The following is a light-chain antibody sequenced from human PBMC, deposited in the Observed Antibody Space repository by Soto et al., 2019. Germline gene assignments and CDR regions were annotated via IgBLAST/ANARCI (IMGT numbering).Light chain of an antibody. CDR1: SSDVGGYNY. Sequence: QSALTQPPSASGSPGQSVTISCTGTSSDVGGYNYVSWYQQHPGKAPKLMIYEVSKRPSGVPDRFSGSTSGNTASLTVSGLQAEHVTDCYFSSYAGSNNVGVGGGTKVTVL. V-gene: IGLV2-8*01. J-gene: IGLJ2*01. CDR3: SSYAGSNNVG. CDR2: EVS.